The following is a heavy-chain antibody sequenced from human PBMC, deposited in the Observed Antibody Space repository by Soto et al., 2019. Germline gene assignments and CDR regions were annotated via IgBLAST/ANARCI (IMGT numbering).Heavy chain of an antibody. V-gene: IGHV4-30-2*01. D-gene: IGHD2-2*01. J-gene: IGHJ4*02. Sequence: QLQLQESGSGLVKPSQTLSLTCAVSGGSISSGGYSWSWIRQPPGKGLEWIGYIYHSGSTYYNPSLKSRVTISXDXXXXXXXXXXXXXXXXXXXXXXXXXXPXRWGQGTLVTVSS. CDR2: IYHSGST. CDR3: XXXPXR. CDR1: GGSISSGGYS.